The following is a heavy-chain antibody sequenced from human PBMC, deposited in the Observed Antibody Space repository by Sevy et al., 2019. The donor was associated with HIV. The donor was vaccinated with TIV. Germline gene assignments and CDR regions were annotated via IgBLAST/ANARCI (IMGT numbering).Heavy chain of an antibody. CDR1: GFTFSSSS. D-gene: IGHD6-13*01. J-gene: IGHJ4*02. V-gene: IGHV3-7*01. CDR2: ISQGGSEE. CDR3: ARFVSLGY. Sequence: GGSLRLSCAASGFTFSSSSMTWVRQAPGKGLEWVATISQGGSEEYYVDSVKGRFTISRDNAKNSLYLQMNSLSAVDTGVYFCARFVSLGYWGQGTLVTGSS.